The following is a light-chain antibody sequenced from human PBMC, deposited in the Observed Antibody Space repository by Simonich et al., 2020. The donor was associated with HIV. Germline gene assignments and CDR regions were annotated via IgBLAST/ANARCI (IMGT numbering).Light chain of an antibody. CDR1: ALPNQY. J-gene: IGLJ2*01. CDR2: KDS. Sequence: SHELTQPPSVSVSPGQTARIPCSGAALPNQYASWFQQKPGQAPVLVICKDSERPSGIPERFSGSSSGTTVTLTISGVQAEDEADYYCQSADTSGTYRVFGGGTKLTVL. V-gene: IGLV3-25*03. CDR3: QSADTSGTYRV.